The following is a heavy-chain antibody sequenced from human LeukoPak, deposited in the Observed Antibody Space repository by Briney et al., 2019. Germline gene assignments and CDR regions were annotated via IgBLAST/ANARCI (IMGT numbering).Heavy chain of an antibody. CDR3: ARDYGGTNFDY. V-gene: IGHV3-21*01. J-gene: IGHJ4*02. D-gene: IGHD4-23*01. Sequence: EXVSSISSSSSYIYYADSVKGRFTISRDNAKNSLYLQMNSLRAEDTAVYYCARDYGGTNFDYWGQGTLVTVSS. CDR2: ISSSSSYI.